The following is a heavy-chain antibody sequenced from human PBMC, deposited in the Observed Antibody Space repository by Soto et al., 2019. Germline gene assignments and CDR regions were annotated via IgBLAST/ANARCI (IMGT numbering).Heavy chain of an antibody. Sequence: EVQLLDSGGGLVQPGGSLRLSCAASGFTFSTYAMSWVRQAPGKGLEWVSTITGSGDSTYHANSVKGRFTISRENSRHNMDLETNSVSIEHTGVYYCGKGGAGSCSRPGCLYFSDYWGQGTLVTVSS. CDR1: GFTFSTYA. D-gene: IGHD2-2*01. J-gene: IGHJ4*02. CDR3: GKGGAGSCSRPGCLYFSDY. CDR2: ITGSGDST. V-gene: IGHV3-23*01.